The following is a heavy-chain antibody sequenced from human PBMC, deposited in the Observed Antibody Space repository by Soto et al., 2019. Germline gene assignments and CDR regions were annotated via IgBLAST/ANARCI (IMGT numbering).Heavy chain of an antibody. CDR1: GFTFSNYA. D-gene: IGHD6-19*01. CDR2: ISGSGGST. CDR3: AKGLRSGWYGYMDV. V-gene: IGHV3-23*01. Sequence: GGSLRLSCAASGFTFSNYAMSWVRQAPGKGLEWVSAISGSGGSTYYADSVKGRFTISRDISKDTLYLQMNTLRAEDTAVYYCAKGLRSGWYGYMDVWGKGTTVTVSS. J-gene: IGHJ6*03.